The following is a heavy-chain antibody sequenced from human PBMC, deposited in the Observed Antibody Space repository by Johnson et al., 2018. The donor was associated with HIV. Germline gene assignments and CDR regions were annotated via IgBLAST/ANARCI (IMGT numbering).Heavy chain of an antibody. CDR3: ARPRGAVAGTDAVEI. J-gene: IGHJ3*02. CDR1: GFTFSSYW. D-gene: IGHD6-19*01. CDR2: IKQDGSEK. V-gene: IGHV3-7*01. Sequence: VQLVESGGGLVQPGGSLRLSCAASGFTFSSYWMSWVRQAPGKGLEWVANIKQDGSEKFYVDSVKGRFTISRDNAKNSLYLQMNSLRAKDTAVYYCARPRGAVAGTDAVEIWGQGTMGTVSS.